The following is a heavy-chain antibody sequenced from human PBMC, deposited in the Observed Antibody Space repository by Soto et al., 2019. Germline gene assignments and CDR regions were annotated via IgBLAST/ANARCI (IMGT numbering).Heavy chain of an antibody. CDR3: AKGGRQWLVTSDFNY. J-gene: IGHJ4*02. Sequence: VQLVESVGGVVQPGRSLRLSCAASGFTFSDYAMHWVRQAPGKGLEWVAVVSHDGRNTHYADSVKGRFTISRDSSKNTVSLEMTSRRAEDTAVYYCAKGGRQWLVTSDFNYWGQGALVTVSS. D-gene: IGHD6-19*01. V-gene: IGHV3-30*18. CDR1: GFTFSDYA. CDR2: VSHDGRNT.